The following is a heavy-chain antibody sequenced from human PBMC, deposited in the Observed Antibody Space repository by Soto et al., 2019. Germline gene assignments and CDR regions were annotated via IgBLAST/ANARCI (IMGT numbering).Heavy chain of an antibody. V-gene: IGHV4-61*01. J-gene: IGHJ4*02. CDR1: GGSVSSGNYY. D-gene: IGHD3-22*01. CDR2: FYYTGSI. CDR3: ARSMFYSDGSNYSPFDY. Sequence: QVQLQESGPGLVKPSETLSLTCTVSGGSVSSGNYYWCWIRQPPGKGLEWIGYFYYTGSINYNPFLESRVTISIDASKDQFSLRLSSVTAADTAVYYCARSMFYSDGSNYSPFDYWGQGTLVTVSS.